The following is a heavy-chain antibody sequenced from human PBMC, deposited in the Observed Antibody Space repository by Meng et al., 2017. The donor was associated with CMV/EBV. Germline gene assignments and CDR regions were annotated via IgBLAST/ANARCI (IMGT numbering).Heavy chain of an antibody. V-gene: IGHV3-53*01. CDR3: ARGVDTAPLGMDI. Sequence: GGPLRLSCAASGFTVSSNYVNWVRQAPGKGLEWVSVIYSGGSTYYADSVKGRFTISRDNSKNTVYLQMNSLRAEDTAVFYCARGVDTAPLGMDIWGQGTTVTVSS. D-gene: IGHD5-18*01. CDR1: GFTVSSNY. CDR2: IYSGGST. J-gene: IGHJ6*02.